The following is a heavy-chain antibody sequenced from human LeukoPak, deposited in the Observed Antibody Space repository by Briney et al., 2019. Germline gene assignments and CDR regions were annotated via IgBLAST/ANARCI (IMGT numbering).Heavy chain of an antibody. CDR2: ISWNSGSI. V-gene: IGHV3-9*01. J-gene: IGHJ5*02. CDR1: GGSISSGGYS. Sequence: LSLTCAVSGGSISSGGYSWSWIRQPPGKGLEWVSGISWNSGSIGYADSVKGRFTISRDNAKNSLYLQMNSLRAEDTALYYCAKDMLWFDPWGQGTLVTVSS. CDR3: AKDMLWFDP.